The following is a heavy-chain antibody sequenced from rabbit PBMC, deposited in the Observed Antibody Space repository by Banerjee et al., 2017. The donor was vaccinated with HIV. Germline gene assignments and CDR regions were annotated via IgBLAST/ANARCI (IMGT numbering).Heavy chain of an antibody. Sequence: GFTISDSYWTCWVRQAPGKGLEWIACIYAGGSDSTYYASWARGRFTVSKTSSTTVTLQMTSLTAADTATYFCARDHYYSGAYGAGDLWGPGTLVTVS. CDR1: GFTISDSYW. CDR2: IYAGGSDST. D-gene: IGHD6-1*01. J-gene: IGHJ6*01. CDR3: ARDHYYSGAYGAGDL. V-gene: IGHV1S45*01.